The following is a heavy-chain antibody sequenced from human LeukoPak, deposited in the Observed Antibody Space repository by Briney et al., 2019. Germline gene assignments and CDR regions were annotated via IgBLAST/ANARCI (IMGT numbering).Heavy chain of an antibody. V-gene: IGHV4-59*08. CDR1: GGSISSYY. CDR3: ASLYYYDSSGYYRVKPRPLPT. J-gene: IGHJ4*02. D-gene: IGHD3-22*01. Sequence: SETLSLTCTVSGGSISSYYWSWIRQPPGKGLEWIGYIYYSGSTNYNPSLKSRVTISVDTSKNQFSLQLSSVTAADTAVYYCASLYYYDSSGYYRVKPRPLPTRGPGTLVTVST. CDR2: IYYSGST.